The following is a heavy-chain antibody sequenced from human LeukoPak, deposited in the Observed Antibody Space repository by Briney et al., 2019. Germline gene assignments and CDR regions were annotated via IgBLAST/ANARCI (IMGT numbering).Heavy chain of an antibody. V-gene: IGHV4-61*02. CDR1: GASISSDVYYY. CDR2: IHTSGIT. CDR3: ARDVRQKPGLRGLDP. J-gene: IGHJ5*02. Sequence: PSQTLSLTCTVSGASISSDVYYYWTWIRQSAGKGLEYVGRIHTSGITDYNPSLKGRVTISRDTSKNQFSLELSSVTAADTAVYYCARDVRQKPGLRGLDPWGQGILVTVSS.